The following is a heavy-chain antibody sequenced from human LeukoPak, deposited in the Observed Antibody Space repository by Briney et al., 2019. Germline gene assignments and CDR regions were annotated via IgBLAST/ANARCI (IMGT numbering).Heavy chain of an antibody. J-gene: IGHJ6*03. CDR3: ARHIGGRYYYYYMDV. V-gene: IGHV4-61*05. Sequence: SETLSLTCTVSGGSISSSSYYWSWIRQPPGKGLEWIGYIYYSGSTNYNPSLKSRVTISVDTSKNQFSLKLSSVTAADTAVYYCARHIGGRYYYYYMDVWGKGTTVTVSS. CDR2: IYYSGST. CDR1: GGSISSSSYY. D-gene: IGHD2-21*01.